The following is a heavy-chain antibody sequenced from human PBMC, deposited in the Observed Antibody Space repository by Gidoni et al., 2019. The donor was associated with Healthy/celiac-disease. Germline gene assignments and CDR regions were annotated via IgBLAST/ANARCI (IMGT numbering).Heavy chain of an antibody. Sequence: QVQLVQSGAEVKKPGASVKVSCKASGYTFTAYSMHWVRQAPGQGLEWMGWINPTSGGTNYAQKFQGWVTMTRDTSISTAYMELSRLRSDDTAVYYCARETSQILYYYGSGSYYDLWGQGTLVTVSS. CDR3: ARETSQILYYYGSGSYYDL. CDR1: GYTFTAYS. CDR2: INPTSGGT. J-gene: IGHJ4*02. V-gene: IGHV1-2*04. D-gene: IGHD3-10*01.